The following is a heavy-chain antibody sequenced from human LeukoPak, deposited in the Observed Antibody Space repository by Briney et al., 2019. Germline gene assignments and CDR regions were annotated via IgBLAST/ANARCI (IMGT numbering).Heavy chain of an antibody. J-gene: IGHJ5*02. Sequence: GGSLRLSCAASGFTFSSYAMSWVRQAPGKGLEWVSAISATGSTTYYADSVKGRFTISRDNSKNTLYLQMNSLRAEDTAVYYCAKDPLGYCSSTSCYSFWFDPWGQGTLVTVSS. CDR1: GFTFSSYA. V-gene: IGHV3-23*01. D-gene: IGHD2-2*01. CDR3: AKDPLGYCSSTSCYSFWFDP. CDR2: ISATGSTT.